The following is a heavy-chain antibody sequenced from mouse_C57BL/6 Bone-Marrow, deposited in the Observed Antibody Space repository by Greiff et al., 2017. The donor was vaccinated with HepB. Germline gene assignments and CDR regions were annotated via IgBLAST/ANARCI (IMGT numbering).Heavy chain of an antibody. J-gene: IGHJ3*01. CDR1: GYTFTSYW. CDR2: IHPNSGST. CDR3: ARWPGYYGSSRFAY. D-gene: IGHD1-1*01. Sequence: VQLQQPGAELVKPGASVKLSCKASGYTFTSYWMHWVKQRPGQGLEWIGMIHPNSGSTNYNEKFKSKATLTVDKSSSTAYMQLSSLPSEDSAVYYCARWPGYYGSSRFAYWGQGTLVTVSA. V-gene: IGHV1-64*01.